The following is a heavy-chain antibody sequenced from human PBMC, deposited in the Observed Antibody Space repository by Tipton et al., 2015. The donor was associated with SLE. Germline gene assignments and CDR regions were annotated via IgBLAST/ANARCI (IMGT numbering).Heavy chain of an antibody. J-gene: IGHJ4*02. CDR3: ARSYYDFWSGYLDY. CDR2: ISYDGSNK. CDR1: GFTFSSYA. D-gene: IGHD3-3*01. Sequence: SLRLSCAASGFTFSSYAMHWVRQAPGKGLEWVAVISYDGSNKYYADSVKGRFTIPRDNSKNTLYLQMNSLRAEDTAVYYCARSYYDFWSGYLDYWGQGTLVTVSS. V-gene: IGHV3-30*04.